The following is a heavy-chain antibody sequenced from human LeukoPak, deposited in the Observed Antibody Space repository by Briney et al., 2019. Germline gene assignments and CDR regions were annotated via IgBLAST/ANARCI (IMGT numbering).Heavy chain of an antibody. CDR3: AKDRGAAGTADLWDY. V-gene: IGHV3-23*01. D-gene: IGHD6-13*01. J-gene: IGHJ4*02. CDR2: ISGSGGST. Sequence: PGGSLRLSCAASGFTFSSYAMSWVRQAPGKGLEWVSVISGSGGSTYYADSVKDRFTISRDNSKKTLYLQMNSLRAEDTAVYYCAKDRGAAGTADLWDYWGQGTLVTVSS. CDR1: GFTFSSYA.